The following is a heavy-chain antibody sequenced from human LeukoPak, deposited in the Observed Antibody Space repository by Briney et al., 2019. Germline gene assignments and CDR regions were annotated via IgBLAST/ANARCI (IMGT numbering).Heavy chain of an antibody. J-gene: IGHJ4*02. D-gene: IGHD3-22*01. CDR1: GFIVSSNY. CDR3: ARDLSSGYVNY. V-gene: IGHV3-53*01. Sequence: HAGGSLILSCAASGFIVSSNYMNWVRQAPGKGLEWVSVIYKDGTTYYADSVKGRFTISRDNSKNAVYLQMNTLRAEDTAVYYCARDLSSGYVNYWGQGTLVTVSS. CDR2: IYKDGTT.